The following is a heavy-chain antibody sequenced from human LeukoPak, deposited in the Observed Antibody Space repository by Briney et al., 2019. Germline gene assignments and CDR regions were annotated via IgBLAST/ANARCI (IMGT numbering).Heavy chain of an antibody. D-gene: IGHD1-26*01. J-gene: IGHJ4*02. CDR1: GFTVSSNY. CDR2: IYSNGVST. V-gene: IGHV3-66*01. Sequence: GGSLRLSCAASGFTVSSNYMSWVRQSPGKGLEWVSVIYSNGVSTYYADSVKGRFTISRDTSKNTLYLQMNSLRAEDTAVYYCASGVRSGSYYYWGQGTLVTVSS. CDR3: ASGVRSGSYYY.